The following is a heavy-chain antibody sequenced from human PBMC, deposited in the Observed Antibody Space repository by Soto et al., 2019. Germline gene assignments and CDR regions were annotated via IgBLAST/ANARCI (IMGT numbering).Heavy chain of an antibody. J-gene: IGHJ2*01. CDR3: ARVGGYCISTSCYRYWYFDL. Sequence: QVQLVQSGAEVKKPGASVKVSCKASGYTFTSYGISWVRQAPGQGLEWMGWISAYNGNTNYAQKLQGRVTMTTDTSTSTAYMELRSLRSDDTAVYYCARVGGYCISTSCYRYWYFDLWGRGTLVIVSS. CDR2: ISAYNGNT. V-gene: IGHV1-18*01. CDR1: GYTFTSYG. D-gene: IGHD2-2*01.